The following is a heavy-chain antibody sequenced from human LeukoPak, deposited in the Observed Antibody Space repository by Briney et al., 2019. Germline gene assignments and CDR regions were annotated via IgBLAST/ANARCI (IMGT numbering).Heavy chain of an antibody. CDR3: AQRRSPGYLFDS. CDR1: GFSLSTSGVG. V-gene: IGHV2-5*02. CDR2: IYWDDDK. Sequence: SGPTLVNPTQTLTLTCTFSGFSLSTSGVGVGWIRQPPGKALEWLALIYWDDDKRYSPSLKNGLTITKATSKNPVVLTMTNMAPAATANYYCAQRRSPGYLFDSWGQGTLVTVSS. D-gene: IGHD5-18*01. J-gene: IGHJ4*02.